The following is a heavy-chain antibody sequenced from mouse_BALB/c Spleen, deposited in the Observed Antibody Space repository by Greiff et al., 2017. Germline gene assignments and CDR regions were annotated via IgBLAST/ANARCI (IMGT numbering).Heavy chain of an antibody. D-gene: IGHD2-10*02. CDR3: ARDGYGNYDAMDY. J-gene: IGHJ4*01. CDR1: GFTFTDYY. CDR2: IRNKAYGYTT. Sequence: EVKVEESGGGLVQPGGSLRLSCAPSGFTFTDYYMSWVRQPPGKALEWLGFIRNKAYGYTTEYSASVMGRFTISRDNSQSILYLQMNTLRAEDSATYYCARDGYGNYDAMDYWGQGTSVTVSS. V-gene: IGHV7-3*02.